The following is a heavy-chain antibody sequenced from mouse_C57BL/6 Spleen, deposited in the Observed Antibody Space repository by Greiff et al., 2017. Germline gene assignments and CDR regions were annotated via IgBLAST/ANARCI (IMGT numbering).Heavy chain of an antibody. V-gene: IGHV5-17*01. CDR1: GFTFSDYG. D-gene: IGHD1-1*01. J-gene: IGHJ2*01. Sequence: DVQLVESGGGLVKPGGSLKLSCAASGFTFSDYGMHWVRQAPEKGLEWVAYISSGSSTIYYADTVKGRFTISRDNAKNTLFLQMTSLRSEDTAMYYCARPNLLLSLFDYWGQGTTLTVSS. CDR2: ISSGSSTI. CDR3: ARPNLLLSLFDY.